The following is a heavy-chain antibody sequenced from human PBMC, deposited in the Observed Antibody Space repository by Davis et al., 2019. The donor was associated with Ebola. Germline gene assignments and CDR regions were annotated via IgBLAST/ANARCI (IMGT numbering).Heavy chain of an antibody. CDR2: IYTSGST. D-gene: IGHD3-22*01. CDR1: GGSISSGSYY. CDR3: VRAGGYYYDSSGYYSTFYYMDV. V-gene: IGHV4-61*09. J-gene: IGHJ6*03. Sequence: SETLSLTCTVSGGSISSGSYYWSWIRQPAGKGLEWIGHIYTSGSTNYNPSLKSRVTISVDTSKNQFSLKLSSVTAADTAVYYCVRAGGYYYDSSGYYSTFYYMDVWGKGTTVTVSS.